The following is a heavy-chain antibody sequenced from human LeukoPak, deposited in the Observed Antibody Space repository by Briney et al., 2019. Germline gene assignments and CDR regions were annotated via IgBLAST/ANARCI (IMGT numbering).Heavy chain of an antibody. D-gene: IGHD5-12*01. V-gene: IGHV3-23*01. Sequence: GGSLRLSCAASGFTFSSYAMSWVRQAPGKGLEWVSAISGGGGSTYYADSVKGRFTISRDNSKNTLYLQMNSLRAEDTAVYYCAKGRHDKVATIPDYWGQGTLVTVSS. CDR3: AKGRHDKVATIPDY. CDR2: ISGGGGST. J-gene: IGHJ4*02. CDR1: GFTFSSYA.